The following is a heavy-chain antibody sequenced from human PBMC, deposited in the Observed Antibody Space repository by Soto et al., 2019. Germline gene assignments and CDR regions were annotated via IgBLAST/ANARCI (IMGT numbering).Heavy chain of an antibody. Sequence: RGESLKISCKGSGYSFTSYWIGWVRQMPGKGLEWMGIIYPGDSDTRYSPSFQGQVTISADKSISTAYLQWSSLKASDTAMYYCARPQSGYSGFGTFDYWGQGTLVTVSS. D-gene: IGHD5-12*01. CDR1: GYSFTSYW. J-gene: IGHJ4*02. CDR3: ARPQSGYSGFGTFDY. V-gene: IGHV5-51*01. CDR2: IYPGDSDT.